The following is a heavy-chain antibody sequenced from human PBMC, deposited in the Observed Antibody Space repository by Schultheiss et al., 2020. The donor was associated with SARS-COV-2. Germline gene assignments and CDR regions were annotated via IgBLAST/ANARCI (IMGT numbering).Heavy chain of an antibody. J-gene: IGHJ6*02. V-gene: IGHV3-23*01. D-gene: IGHD3-10*01. CDR3: AKCGDYYYYYGMDV. Sequence: GGSLRLSCAASGFTFSNYDMSWVRQSPGKGLEWVSCIGSSGGSTLYADSVKGRFTISRDNSKNTLYLQMNSLRAEDTAVYYCAKCGDYYYYYGMDVWGQGTTVTVSS. CDR1: GFTFSNYD. CDR2: IGSSGGST.